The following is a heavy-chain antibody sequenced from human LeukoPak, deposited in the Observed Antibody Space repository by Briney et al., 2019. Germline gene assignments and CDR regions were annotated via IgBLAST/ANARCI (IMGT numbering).Heavy chain of an antibody. J-gene: IGHJ4*02. Sequence: GGSLRLSCAASGFTFDDHGMSWVRPAPGKGLEGVSGINWNGGSTGYADSVKGRFTISRDNAKNSLYLQMNSLRAEDTALYYCARDNTGGYSYGSFDYWGQGTLVTVPS. CDR1: GFTFDDHG. CDR3: ARDNTGGYSYGSFDY. D-gene: IGHD5-18*01. CDR2: INWNGGST. V-gene: IGHV3-20*04.